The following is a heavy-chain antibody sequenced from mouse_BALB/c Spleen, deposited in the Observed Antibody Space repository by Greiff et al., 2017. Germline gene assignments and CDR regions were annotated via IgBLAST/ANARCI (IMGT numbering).Heavy chain of an antibody. Sequence: EVKLEESGAELVKPGASVKLSCTASGFNIKDTYMHWVKQRPEQGLEWIGRIDPANGNTKYDPKFQGKATITADTSSNTAYLQLSSLTSEDTAVYYCARYYGSSYSFDYWGEGTTRTVSS. CDR1: GFNIKDTY. J-gene: IGHJ2*01. D-gene: IGHD1-1*01. V-gene: IGHV14-3*02. CDR2: IDPANGNT. CDR3: ARYYGSSYSFDY.